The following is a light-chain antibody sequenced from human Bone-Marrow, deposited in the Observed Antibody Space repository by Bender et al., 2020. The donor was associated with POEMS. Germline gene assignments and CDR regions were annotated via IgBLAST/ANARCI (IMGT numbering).Light chain of an antibody. J-gene: IGLJ3*02. V-gene: IGLV1-44*01. CDR2: SSH. CDR1: SSNIGAHA. CDR3: AVWDDSLNGCV. Sequence: QSVLTQPPSASGTPGQRVTISCSGGSSNIGAHAVNWYQHLPGTAPKLLIYSSHRRPSEVPDRFSGSRSGTSASLAIRGLQSEDEADSYCAVWDDSLNGCVFGGGTKLTVL.